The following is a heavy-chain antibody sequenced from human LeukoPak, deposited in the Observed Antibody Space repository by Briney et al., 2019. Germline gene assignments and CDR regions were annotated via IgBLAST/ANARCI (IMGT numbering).Heavy chain of an antibody. J-gene: IGHJ4*02. V-gene: IGHV4-59*01. Sequence: PSETLSLTCTVSGGSISSYYWSWIRQPPGKGLEWIGYIYYSGSTNYNPSLKSRVTISVDTSKNQFSLKLSSVTAADTAVYYCARAPVVVTARYYFDYWGQGTLVTVAS. CDR2: IYYSGST. D-gene: IGHD2-21*02. CDR3: ARAPVVVTARYYFDY. CDR1: GGSISSYY.